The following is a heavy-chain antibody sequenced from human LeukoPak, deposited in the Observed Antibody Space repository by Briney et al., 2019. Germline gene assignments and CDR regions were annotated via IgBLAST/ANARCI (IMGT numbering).Heavy chain of an antibody. CDR2: ISAYDGNT. V-gene: IGHV1-18*01. CDR3: ARDGRFAAYEPDY. Sequence: ASVKVSCKVSGDSSRTNAIVWLRQAPGQRSEWVGWISAYDGNTNYAQKFQGRVTMTTDTSTSTAHMELRSLRYDDTAVYYCARDGRFAAYEPDYCGQGTLVTVSS. CDR1: GDSSRTNA. D-gene: IGHD1-26*01. J-gene: IGHJ4*02.